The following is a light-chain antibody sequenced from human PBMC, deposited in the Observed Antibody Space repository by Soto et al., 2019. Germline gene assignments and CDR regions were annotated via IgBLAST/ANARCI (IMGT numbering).Light chain of an antibody. Sequence: DIQMTQSPSSLSASVGDRVTITCQASQDISNYLNWYQQKPGKAPKFLIYDASNLQTGVPSRFSGSGSGTNFTFTITSLQSEDTGTYSCQHYDTLPLSFGRGTKVEIK. V-gene: IGKV1-33*01. J-gene: IGKJ4*01. CDR3: QHYDTLPLS. CDR2: DAS. CDR1: QDISNY.